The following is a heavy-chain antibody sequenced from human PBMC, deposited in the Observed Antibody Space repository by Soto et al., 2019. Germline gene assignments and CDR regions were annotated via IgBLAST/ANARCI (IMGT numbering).Heavy chain of an antibody. Sequence: PGGSLRLSCAASGFTFRTYSMNWVRQAPGKGLEWVSSISETSRYIYYADSVKGRFTISRDNAKNSLYLLMNSLRAEDTAVYYCARGYQEGIIVVPADSDYWGQGTLVTVSS. J-gene: IGHJ4*02. CDR2: ISETSRYI. CDR3: ARGYQEGIIVVPADSDY. CDR1: GFTFRTYS. D-gene: IGHD2-2*01. V-gene: IGHV3-21*01.